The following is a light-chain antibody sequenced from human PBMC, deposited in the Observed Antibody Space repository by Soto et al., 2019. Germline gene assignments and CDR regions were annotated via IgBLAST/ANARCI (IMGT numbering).Light chain of an antibody. V-gene: IGKV1-39*01. CDR1: QSISSY. Sequence: DIQMTHSPSSLSASLGHRVTITCRSSQSISSYLNWYHQKPGKAPKLLISDASSLQSGVPSRFSGSGSGTDFTLTISSLQPEDFATYFCQQSYSIPLTFGGGTKVDIK. J-gene: IGKJ4*01. CDR2: DAS. CDR3: QQSYSIPLT.